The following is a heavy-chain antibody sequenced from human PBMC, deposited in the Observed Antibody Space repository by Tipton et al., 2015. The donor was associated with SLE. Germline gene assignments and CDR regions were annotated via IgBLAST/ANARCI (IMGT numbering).Heavy chain of an antibody. Sequence: TLSLTCSVAGGSITSNGVHWAWIRQPPGKGLEWIGSIYHSGITYYNPSLKSRVTISVDTSKNQFSLKLRSVTAADTAVYYCAREYSGYDYRTFDHWGQGTLVTVSS. J-gene: IGHJ4*02. V-gene: IGHV4-39*07. CDR3: AREYSGYDYRTFDH. CDR1: GGSITSNGVH. D-gene: IGHD5-12*01. CDR2: IYHSGIT.